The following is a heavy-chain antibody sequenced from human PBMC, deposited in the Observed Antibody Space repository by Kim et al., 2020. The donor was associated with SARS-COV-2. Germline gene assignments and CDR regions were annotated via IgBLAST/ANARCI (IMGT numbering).Heavy chain of an antibody. V-gene: IGHV4-34*01. J-gene: IGHJ5*02. CDR2: INHSGST. Sequence: SETLSLTCAVYGGSFSGYYWSWIRQPPGKGLEWIGEINHSGSTNYNPSLKSRVTISVDTSKNQFSLKRSSVTAADTAVYYCARDGSDGSRLNWFDPWGQG. CDR1: GGSFSGYY. D-gene: IGHD3-10*01. CDR3: ARDGSDGSRLNWFDP.